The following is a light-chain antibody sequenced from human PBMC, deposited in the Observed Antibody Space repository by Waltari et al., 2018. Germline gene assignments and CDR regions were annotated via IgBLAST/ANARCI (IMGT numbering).Light chain of an antibody. J-gene: IGLJ3*02. CDR2: SNN. CDR3: AAWDDSLNGWV. V-gene: IGLV1-44*01. CDR1: SSNIGSNT. Sequence: QSVLTQPPSASGTPGQRVTISCSGSSSNIGSNTVNWYQQRPGTAHKLLIYSNNQRPSGVPDRFSGSKSGTSASLAISGLQSEDEADYYCAAWDDSLNGWVFGGGTKLTVL.